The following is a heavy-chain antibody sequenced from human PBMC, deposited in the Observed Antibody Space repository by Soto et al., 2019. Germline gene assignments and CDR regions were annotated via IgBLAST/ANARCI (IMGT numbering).Heavy chain of an antibody. J-gene: IGHJ4*02. Sequence: EVQLVESGGGLIQPGGSLRLSCAVSGFTVSNNYMSWVRQAPGKGLEGVSVIYSGGYTAYGDSVKGRFTISRDNSKNTLYLQIKSLRAGERAGFYWAPGPRGGGYWGQGTLVTVSS. CDR3: APGPRGGGY. CDR1: GFTVSNNY. D-gene: IGHD3-16*01. CDR2: IYSGGYT. V-gene: IGHV3-53*01.